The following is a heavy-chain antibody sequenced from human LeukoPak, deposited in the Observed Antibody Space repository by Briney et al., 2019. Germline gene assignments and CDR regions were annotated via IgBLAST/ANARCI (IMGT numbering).Heavy chain of an antibody. CDR1: GYTFTSYA. CDR3: ARDEPSSGLVFDP. D-gene: IGHD6-25*01. CDR2: INAGNGNT. Sequence: VASVKVSCKASGYTFTSYAMHWVRQAPGQRLEWMGWINAGNGNTKYSQKFQGRVTITRDTSASTAYMELSSLRSDDTAVYYCARDEPSSGLVFDPWGQGTLVTVSS. V-gene: IGHV1-3*01. J-gene: IGHJ5*02.